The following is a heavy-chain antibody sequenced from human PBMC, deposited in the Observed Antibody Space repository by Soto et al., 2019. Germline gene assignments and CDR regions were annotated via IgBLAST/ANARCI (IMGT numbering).Heavy chain of an antibody. V-gene: IGHV4-30-2*01. CDR1: GGSISSGGYA. Sequence: QMRLQESGSGLVKPSQTLSLTCAVSGGSISSGGYAWNWIRQPPGKGLEWIGYIYPSGYTSYNPSLKKRVTLSVDKSETQFSLTLSFVTAADTAVYYCARDSLTGNYFDPWGQGTLVTVSS. CDR2: IYPSGYT. D-gene: IGHD1-7*01. J-gene: IGHJ5*02. CDR3: ARDSLTGNYFDP.